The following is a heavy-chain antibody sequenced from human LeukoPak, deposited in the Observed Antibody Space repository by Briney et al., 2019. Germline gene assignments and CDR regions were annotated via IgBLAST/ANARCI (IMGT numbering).Heavy chain of an antibody. J-gene: IGHJ4*02. CDR3: ARLEGNAFLDY. D-gene: IGHD4-23*01. CDR2: IYPLDSDA. V-gene: IGHV5-51*01. CDR1: GYSFTSYW. Sequence: GESLKISCKGSGYSFTSYWIGWVRQMPGKGLDWMGVIYPLDSDARYSPSFQGQVTISADKSISTVYLQWSTLKASDTAMYYCARLEGNAFLDYWGQGTLVTVSS.